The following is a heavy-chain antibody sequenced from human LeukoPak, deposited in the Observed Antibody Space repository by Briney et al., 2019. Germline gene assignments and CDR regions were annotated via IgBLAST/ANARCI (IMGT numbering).Heavy chain of an antibody. CDR3: AKDTLLLLY. CDR2: ISGSGGDT. J-gene: IGHJ4*02. D-gene: IGHD3-22*01. CDR1: GITFSSFA. V-gene: IGHV3-23*01. Sequence: PGGSLRLSCAASGITFSSFAMTWVRQAPGKGLEWVSAISGSGGDTYYADSVKGRFTVSRDNAKNTLYLQMNSLRAEDTALYYCAKDTLLLLYWGQGALVTVSS.